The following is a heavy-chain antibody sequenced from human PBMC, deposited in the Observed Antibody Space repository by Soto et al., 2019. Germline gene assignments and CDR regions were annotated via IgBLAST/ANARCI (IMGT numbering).Heavy chain of an antibody. CDR2: ISDSGGTS. CDR3: AKRPRALLTFDY. D-gene: IGHD1-26*01. Sequence: VQLVDSGGGLVQPGGSLRLSCAASGFIFSNNVMSWVRQAPGKGLEWVSSISDSGGTSYYADSVKGRFTISRDNSKNTLYLQMNSLRAEDTAIYYCAKRPRALLTFDYWGQGTLVTVSS. CDR1: GFIFSNNV. J-gene: IGHJ4*02. V-gene: IGHV3-23*04.